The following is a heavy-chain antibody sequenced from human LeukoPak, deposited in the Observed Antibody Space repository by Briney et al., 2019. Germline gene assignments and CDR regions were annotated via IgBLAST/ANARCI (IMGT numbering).Heavy chain of an antibody. CDR3: ARVVADNWFDP. CDR2: IYPGDSDT. J-gene: IGHJ5*02. CDR1: GYTFTNYY. Sequence: GESLKISCKGSGYTFTNYYIVWVRQMPGKGLEWMGIIYPGDSDTRYSPSFQGRVTISADKSITTAFLQWSSLKASDTAMYYCARVVADNWFDPWGQGTLVTVSS. V-gene: IGHV5-51*01.